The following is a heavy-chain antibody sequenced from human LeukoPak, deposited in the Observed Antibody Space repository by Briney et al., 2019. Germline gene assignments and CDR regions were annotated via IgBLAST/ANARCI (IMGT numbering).Heavy chain of an antibody. D-gene: IGHD3-3*01. CDR2: IYYSGST. CDR3: ARDFGVVMPLYYFDY. V-gene: IGHV4-4*08. J-gene: IGHJ4*02. Sequence: SETLSLTCTVSDGSINNYYWSWIRQPPGKGLEWIGYIYYSGSTNYNPSLKSRVTISVDTSKNQFSLKLSSVTAADTAVYYCARDFGVVMPLYYFDYWGQGTLVTVSS. CDR1: DGSINNYY.